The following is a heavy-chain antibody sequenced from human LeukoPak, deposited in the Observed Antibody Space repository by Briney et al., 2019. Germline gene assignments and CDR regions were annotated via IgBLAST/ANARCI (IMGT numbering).Heavy chain of an antibody. CDR1: GGSINSSSYY. V-gene: IGHV4-39*02. D-gene: IGHD6-19*01. Sequence: SETLTLTCTVSGGSINSSSYYWGWIRQAPGKGLESIGSIYYSGSTYYNPSLKSRVTISVDTSKNQFSLKLSSVTAADTAVYYCARDALAVAGTSDYWGQGTLVTVSS. J-gene: IGHJ4*02. CDR3: ARDALAVAGTSDY. CDR2: IYYSGST.